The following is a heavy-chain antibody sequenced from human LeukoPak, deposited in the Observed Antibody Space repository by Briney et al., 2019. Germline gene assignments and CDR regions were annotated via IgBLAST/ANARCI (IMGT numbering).Heavy chain of an antibody. CDR2: IIPIFGTA. J-gene: IGHJ4*02. D-gene: IGHD1-26*01. CDR1: GGTFSSYA. Sequence: SVKVSCKASGGTFSSYAISWVRQAPGQGLEWMGGIIPIFGTANYAQKFQGRVTITADKSTSTAYMELSSLRSDDTAVYYCARAANDIVGATSFDYWGQGTLVTVSS. CDR3: ARAANDIVGATSFDY. V-gene: IGHV1-69*06.